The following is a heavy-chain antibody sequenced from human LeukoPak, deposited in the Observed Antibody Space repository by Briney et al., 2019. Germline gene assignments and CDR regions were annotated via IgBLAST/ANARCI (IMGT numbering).Heavy chain of an antibody. CDR3: AKGGGYQLLFDY. Sequence: PGGSLRLSCAASGFTFTNYAMNWVRQAPGKGLEWVSAISGSGGSTYYADSVKGRFTISRDNSKNTLYLQMNSLRAEDTAVYYCAKGGGYQLLFDYWGQGTLVTVSS. J-gene: IGHJ4*02. D-gene: IGHD2-2*01. CDR1: GFTFTNYA. CDR2: ISGSGGST. V-gene: IGHV3-23*01.